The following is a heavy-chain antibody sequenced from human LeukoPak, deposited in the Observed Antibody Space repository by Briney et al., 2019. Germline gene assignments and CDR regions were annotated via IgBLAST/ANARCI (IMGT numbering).Heavy chain of an antibody. Sequence: SETLSLTCTVSGGSISSYYWGWIRQPPGKGLEWIGSIYYSGSTYYNPSLKSRVTISVDTSKNQFSLKLSSVTAADTAVYYCAREKGGYYPDWGQGTLVTVSS. J-gene: IGHJ4*02. CDR1: GGSISSYY. D-gene: IGHD3-22*01. CDR2: IYYSGST. CDR3: AREKGGYYPD. V-gene: IGHV4-39*02.